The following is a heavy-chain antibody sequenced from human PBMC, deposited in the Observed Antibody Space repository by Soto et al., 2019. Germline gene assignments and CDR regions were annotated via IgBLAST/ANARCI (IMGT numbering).Heavy chain of an antibody. D-gene: IGHD3-22*01. J-gene: IGHJ6*02. Sequence: WTWIRQSPGKGLECIGYIHHIATADCNPSLKSRVRISVDTSKNQFFLKLTSATTADTAVYYCARLDRSTSKIGVWGQGTTVTVSS. CDR2: IHHIATA. CDR3: ARLDRSTSKIGV. V-gene: IGHV4-59*01.